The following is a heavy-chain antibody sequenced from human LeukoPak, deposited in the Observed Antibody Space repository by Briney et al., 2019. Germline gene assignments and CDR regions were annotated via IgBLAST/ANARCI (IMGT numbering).Heavy chain of an antibody. J-gene: IGHJ6*02. Sequence: ASVKVSCKASGYTFTGYGISWVRQAPGQGLEWMGWISAYNGNTNYAQKLQGRVTMTTDTSTSTAYMELRSLRSDDTAVYYCARGQWIRYYYGMDVWGQGTTVTVSS. D-gene: IGHD6-19*01. CDR3: ARGQWIRYYYGMDV. V-gene: IGHV1-18*01. CDR2: ISAYNGNT. CDR1: GYTFTGYG.